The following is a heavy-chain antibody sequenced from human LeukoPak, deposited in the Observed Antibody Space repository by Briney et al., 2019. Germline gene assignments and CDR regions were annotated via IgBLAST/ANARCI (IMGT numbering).Heavy chain of an antibody. Sequence: SETLSLTCAVYGGSFSGYYWSWIRQPPGKGLEWIGEINHSGSTNYNPSLKSRVTISVDTSKDHVSLKLRSVTAADTAVYYCARRDDYGGQGTLVTVSS. J-gene: IGHJ4*02. CDR2: INHSGST. CDR1: GGSFSGYY. CDR3: ARRDDY. V-gene: IGHV4-34*01.